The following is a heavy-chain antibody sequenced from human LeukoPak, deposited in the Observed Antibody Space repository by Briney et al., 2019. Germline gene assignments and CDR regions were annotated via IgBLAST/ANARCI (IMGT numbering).Heavy chain of an antibody. CDR1: GGSISSGGNS. Sequence: SETLSLTCAVSGGSISSGGNSWSWIRQPPGKGLEWIGYIYYSGSTNYNPSLKSRVTISVDTSKNQFSLKLSSVTAADTAVYYCARDGGIAALDYWGQGTLVTVSS. CDR2: IYYSGST. CDR3: ARDGGIAALDY. V-gene: IGHV4-61*08. D-gene: IGHD2-15*01. J-gene: IGHJ4*02.